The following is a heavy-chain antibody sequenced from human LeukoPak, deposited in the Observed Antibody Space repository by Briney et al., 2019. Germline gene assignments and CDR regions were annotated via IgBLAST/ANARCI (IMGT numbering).Heavy chain of an antibody. CDR2: IGTAGDT. J-gene: IGHJ6*02. CDR1: GFTFSSYD. CDR3: ARAVYYYGMDV. Sequence: GGSLRLSCAASGFTFSSYDMHWVRQATGKGLEWVSAIGTAGDTYYPGSVKGRFTISRENAKNSLYLQMNSLRAGDTAVYYCARAVYYYGMDVWGQGTAVIVSS. V-gene: IGHV3-13*01.